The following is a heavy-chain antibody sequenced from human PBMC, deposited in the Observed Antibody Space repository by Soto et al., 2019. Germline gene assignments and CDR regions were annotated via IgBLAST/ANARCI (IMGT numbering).Heavy chain of an antibody. V-gene: IGHV4-59*08. CDR1: GGSMISYY. J-gene: IGHJ4*02. CDR2: IYYAGST. D-gene: IGHD6-13*01. Sequence: SETLSLTCTVSGGSMISYYWSWIRQPPGRGLDWIGFIYYAGSTKYNPSLNSRVTISVDTSKNQFFLTVTSVTAADTAVYYFASWGGIASPAYDGSLAPYDYWGQGTLVTVSS. CDR3: ASWGGIASPAYDGSLAPYDY.